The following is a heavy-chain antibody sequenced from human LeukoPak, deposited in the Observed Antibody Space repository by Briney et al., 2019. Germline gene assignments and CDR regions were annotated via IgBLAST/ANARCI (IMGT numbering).Heavy chain of an antibody. D-gene: IGHD3-10*02. CDR3: ARDAYLRGVPDGFFDY. CDR1: GFTFSSYG. Sequence: HAGGSLRLSCAASGFTFSSYGMHWVRQAPGKGLEWVAVISYDGSQYYYGDSVKGRFTISRDNSRNTLDLQLNSLTADDTAVYYCARDAYLRGVPDGFFDYWGQGALVTVSS. CDR2: ISYDGSQY. J-gene: IGHJ4*02. V-gene: IGHV3-30*03.